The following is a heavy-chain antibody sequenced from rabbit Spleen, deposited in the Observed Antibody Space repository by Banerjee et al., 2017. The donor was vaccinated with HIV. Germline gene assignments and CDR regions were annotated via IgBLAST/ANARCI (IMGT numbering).Heavy chain of an antibody. J-gene: IGHJ4*01. V-gene: IGHV1S47*01. Sequence: EQLEESGGGLVKPEGSLTLTCKASGVSLNDKDVMCWVRQAPGKGLEWIGYIDLVFGTTYYASWVNGRFTISSHNAQNTLYLQLNSLTVADTATYFCVRGASNSGYYNLWGPGTLVTVS. CDR3: VRGASNSGYYNL. CDR1: GVSLNDKD. D-gene: IGHD1-1*01. CDR2: IDLVFGTT.